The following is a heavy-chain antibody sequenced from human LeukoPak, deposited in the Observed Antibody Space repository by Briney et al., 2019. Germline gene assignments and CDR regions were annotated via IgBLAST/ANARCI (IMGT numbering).Heavy chain of an antibody. CDR3: ARVGYFDWLFSN. V-gene: IGHV3-7*01. CDR1: GFTFSSYG. J-gene: IGHJ4*02. D-gene: IGHD3-9*01. Sequence: RSLRLSCAASGFTFSSYGMHWVRQAPGKGLEWVANIKQDGSEKYYVDSVKGRFTISRDNAKKSLYLQMDSLRADDTAVYYCARVGYFDWLFSNWGQGTLVTVSS. CDR2: IKQDGSEK.